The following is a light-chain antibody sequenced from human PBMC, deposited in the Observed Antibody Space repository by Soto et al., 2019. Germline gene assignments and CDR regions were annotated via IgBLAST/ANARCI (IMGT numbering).Light chain of an antibody. V-gene: IGKV3-15*01. J-gene: IGKJ1*01. Sequence: EIVLTQSPGTLSLSPGERATLSCRASQTVRSSSLAWYQQKPGQAPRLLIYDASTRATGIPSRFSGSGSGTEFTLTISSLKSEDFAVYYCQQYDNWPRTFGQGTKVDIK. CDR1: QTVRSS. CDR2: DAS. CDR3: QQYDNWPRT.